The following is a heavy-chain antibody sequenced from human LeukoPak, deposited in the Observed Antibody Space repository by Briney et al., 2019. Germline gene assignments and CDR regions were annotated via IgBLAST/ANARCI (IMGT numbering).Heavy chain of an antibody. J-gene: IGHJ6*02. V-gene: IGHV1-69*13. CDR3: ARVWVSAWPLYKYYYGMDV. D-gene: IGHD6-19*01. Sequence: ASVSVSYRASGGTFNSYDISWVRQAPGQGREWMGGKIPNFGKAKYTQKFQFRVTITADESTSTAYMELSSLRSDDTAVYYCARVWVSAWPLYKYYYGMDVWGQGTTVAVSS. CDR1: GGTFNSYD. CDR2: KIPNFGKA.